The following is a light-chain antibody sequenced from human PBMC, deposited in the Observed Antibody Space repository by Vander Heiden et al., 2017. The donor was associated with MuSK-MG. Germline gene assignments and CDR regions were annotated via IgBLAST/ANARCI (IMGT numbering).Light chain of an antibody. CDR2: GAS. CDR1: QSVSSSY. Sequence: EIVLTQSPGTLSLSPGERATLSCMASQSVSSSYLAWYQQKPGQAPRLLIYGASSRSTGIPDRFSGSGSGTDFTLTISILEPEDFAVYYCQQDGSSPGTFGQGTKMEIK. J-gene: IGKJ2*01. CDR3: QQDGSSPGT. V-gene: IGKV3-20*01.